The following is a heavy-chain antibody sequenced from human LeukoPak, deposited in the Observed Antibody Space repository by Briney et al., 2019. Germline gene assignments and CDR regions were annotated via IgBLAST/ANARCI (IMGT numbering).Heavy chain of an antibody. CDR2: IYYSGST. CDR1: GGSFSGYY. D-gene: IGHD3-9*01. V-gene: IGHV4-34*01. J-gene: IGHJ4*02. Sequence: SETLSLTCAVYGGSFSGYYWSWIRQPPGKGLEWIGSIYYSGSTYYNPSLKSRVTISVDTSKNQFSLKLSSVTAADTAVYYCARYDILTGYYGYWGQGTLVTVSS. CDR3: ARYDILTGYYGY.